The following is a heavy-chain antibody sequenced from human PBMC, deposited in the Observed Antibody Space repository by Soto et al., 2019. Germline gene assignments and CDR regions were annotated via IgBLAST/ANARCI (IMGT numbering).Heavy chain of an antibody. CDR3: ARDRGYDAHDYYYNAMDV. V-gene: IGHV3-21*01. CDR2: IRGFSPYT. J-gene: IGHJ6*02. CDR1: GFTFRTYT. D-gene: IGHD2-15*01. Sequence: EVQLVESGGGLVKPGGSLRLSCISSGFTFRTYTMNWVRQAPGKGVEWVSGIRGFSPYTFYAESVKGRFTISIDNAKNSLYLQMNSLRAEDTAVYYCARDRGYDAHDYYYNAMDVWGQGTTVTVSS.